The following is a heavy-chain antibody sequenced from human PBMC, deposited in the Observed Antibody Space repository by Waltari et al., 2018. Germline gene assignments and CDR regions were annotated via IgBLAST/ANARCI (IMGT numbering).Heavy chain of an antibody. CDR1: GGSITSNRHY. CDR3: ATYIGASVGTAAFDV. Sequence: QLQLQESGPGLVQPSETLSLTCSVSGGSITSNRHYWGWIRQPPGQGLEWIGTISYNGATYSSLSLKSRVTISRDTSKNQLSLKLGSVTAADTGVYYCATYIGASVGTAAFDVWGQGTMVTVSS. CDR2: ISYNGAT. J-gene: IGHJ3*01. D-gene: IGHD5-12*01. V-gene: IGHV4-39*01.